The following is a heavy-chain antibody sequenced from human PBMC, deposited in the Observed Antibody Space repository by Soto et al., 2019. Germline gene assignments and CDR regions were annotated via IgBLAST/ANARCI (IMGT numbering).Heavy chain of an antibody. J-gene: IGHJ6*02. CDR3: VKDHDGSTWRSIDV. V-gene: IGHV1-18*01. CDR1: GYTFTRNG. D-gene: IGHD2-15*01. Sequence: ASVKVSCKTSGYTFTRNGISWVRQAPGQGLEWMGWISTNSGNIKYAQKLQGRVTMTTDTSTSTAYMELRSLRSDDTAVYYCVKDHDGSTWRSIDVWGPGTTVTVSS. CDR2: ISTNSGNI.